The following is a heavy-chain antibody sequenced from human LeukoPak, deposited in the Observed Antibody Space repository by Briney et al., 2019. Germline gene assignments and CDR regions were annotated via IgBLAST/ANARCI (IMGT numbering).Heavy chain of an antibody. D-gene: IGHD3-16*01. CDR3: ARGGGIYYSYMDV. Sequence: GESLRISCKGAGYSFTSYWIAWVRQMPGKGLEWMGIIYPDDSDTGYRPSFQGQVTISADKSISTAYLQWNTLKASDTAMYYCARGGGIYYSYMDVWGKGTTVTVSS. CDR2: IYPDDSDT. J-gene: IGHJ6*03. CDR1: GYSFTSYW. V-gene: IGHV5-51*01.